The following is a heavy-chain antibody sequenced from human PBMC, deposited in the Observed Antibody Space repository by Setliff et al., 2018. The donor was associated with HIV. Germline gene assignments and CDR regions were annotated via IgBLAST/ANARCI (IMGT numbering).Heavy chain of an antibody. J-gene: IGHJ2*01. D-gene: IGHD3-9*01. V-gene: IGHV1-8*01. CDR2: MNPNSGNT. CDR3: ARVPPNQAVLRYFDWLLYPNPYFDL. Sequence: ASVKVSCKASGYTFTSYDINWVRQATGQGLEWMGWMNPNSGNTGYAQKFQGRVTMTRNTSISTAYMELSSLRSEDTAVYYCARVPPNQAVLRYFDWLLYPNPYFDLWGRGTLVTVS. CDR1: GYTFTSYD.